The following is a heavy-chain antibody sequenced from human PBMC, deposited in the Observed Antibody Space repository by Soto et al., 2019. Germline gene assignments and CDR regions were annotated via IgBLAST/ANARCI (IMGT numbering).Heavy chain of an antibody. D-gene: IGHD3-22*01. J-gene: IGHJ4*02. V-gene: IGHV4-4*02. CDR1: GGSISSSNW. Sequence: PSETLSLTCAVSGGSISSSNWWSWVRQPPGKGLEWIGEIYHSGSTNYNPSLKSRVTISVDKSKNQFSLKLSSVTAADTAVYYCARVGPGGASYDDSFDYWGEGTLVTVSS. CDR2: IYHSGST. CDR3: ARVGPGGASYDDSFDY.